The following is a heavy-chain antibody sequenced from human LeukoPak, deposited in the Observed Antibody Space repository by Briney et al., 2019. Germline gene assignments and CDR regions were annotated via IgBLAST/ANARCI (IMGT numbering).Heavy chain of an antibody. CDR2: ISSSGSTI. Sequence: GGSLRLSCAASGFTFSSYEMNWVRQAPGKGLEWVSYISSSGSTIYYADSVKGRFTISGDNAKNSLYLQMNSLRAEDTAVYYCASLLDYYYYGMDVWGQGTTVTVSS. CDR1: GFTFSSYE. V-gene: IGHV3-48*03. CDR3: ASLLDYYYYGMDV. J-gene: IGHJ6*02.